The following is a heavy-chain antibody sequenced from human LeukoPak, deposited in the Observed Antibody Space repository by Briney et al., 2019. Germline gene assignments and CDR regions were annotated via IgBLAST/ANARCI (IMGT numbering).Heavy chain of an antibody. CDR3: ARDVGGYMYGYRPTELYWYFDL. Sequence: PSETLSLTRAVYGGSHRGYYWSWIRQPPGKGLEWIGEINHSESTNYNPSLMSRVTISVDMSKNRFSLRLSSVAAADTAVYCCARDVGGYMYGYRPTELYWYFDLWGRGTLVTVSS. J-gene: IGHJ2*01. V-gene: IGHV4-34*01. CDR2: INHSEST. CDR1: GGSHRGYY. D-gene: IGHD5-18*01.